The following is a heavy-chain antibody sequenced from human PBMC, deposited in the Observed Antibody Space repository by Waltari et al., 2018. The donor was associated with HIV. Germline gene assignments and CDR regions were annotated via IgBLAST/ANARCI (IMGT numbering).Heavy chain of an antibody. Sequence: QVQLQQWGTRLLKPPENLHLTCAVDVESFRCFHWTWDRHPPGQVLEWLGDITHSGVSNYHPSLQSRVAISADASKNESSLSLISVTAADTAVYYCARRDDGLRFNYTGNWFDPWGQGTLVTVS. CDR3: ARRDDGLRFNYTGNWFDP. V-gene: IGHV4-34*01. J-gene: IGHJ5*02. CDR2: ITHSGVS. CDR1: VESFRCFH. D-gene: IGHD3-3*01.